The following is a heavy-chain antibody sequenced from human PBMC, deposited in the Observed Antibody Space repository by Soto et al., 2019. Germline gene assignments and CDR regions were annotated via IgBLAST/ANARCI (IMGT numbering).Heavy chain of an antibody. Sequence: QVQLVESGGGVVQPGRSLRLSCAASGCTFSSYGMQWVRQAPGKGLEWVAVIWYDGSNKYYADSVKGRVTISRDNSKNTLYLQMNSLRAEDTAGYYCARAATVQGDWAAFSDYWGQGTLVTVCS. CDR3: ARAATVQGDWAAFSDY. V-gene: IGHV3-33*01. J-gene: IGHJ4*02. D-gene: IGHD4-17*01. CDR1: GCTFSSYG. CDR2: IWYDGSNK.